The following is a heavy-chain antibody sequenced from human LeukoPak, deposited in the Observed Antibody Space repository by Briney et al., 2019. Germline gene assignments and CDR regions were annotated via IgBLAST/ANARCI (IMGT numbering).Heavy chain of an antibody. J-gene: IGHJ6*02. CDR2: ISYDGSNK. CDR1: GFTFSSYA. Sequence: PGRSLRLSCAASGFTFSSYAMHWVCQAPGKGLEWVAVISYDGSNKYYADSVKGRFTISRDNSKNTLYLQMNSLRAEDTAVYYCARDRALQWLAPEGYGMDVWGQGTTVTVSS. V-gene: IGHV3-30-3*01. D-gene: IGHD6-19*01. CDR3: ARDRALQWLAPEGYGMDV.